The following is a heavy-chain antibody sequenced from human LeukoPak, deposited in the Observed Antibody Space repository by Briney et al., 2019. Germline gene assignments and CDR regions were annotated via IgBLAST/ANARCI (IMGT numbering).Heavy chain of an antibody. Sequence: PSETLSLTCTVSGGSISSGSYYWSWIRQPAGKGLEWIGRIYTSGSTNYNPSLKSRVTISVDTSKNQFSLKLSSVTAADTAVYYCASPGEYSGSYSYWGQGTLVTVSS. CDR1: GGSISSGSYY. J-gene: IGHJ4*02. CDR3: ASPGEYSGSYSY. V-gene: IGHV4-61*02. CDR2: IYTSGST. D-gene: IGHD1-26*01.